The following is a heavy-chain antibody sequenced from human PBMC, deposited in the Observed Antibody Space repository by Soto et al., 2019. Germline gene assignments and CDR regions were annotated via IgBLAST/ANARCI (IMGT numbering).Heavy chain of an antibody. D-gene: IGHD3-10*01. J-gene: IGHJ6*03. CDR2: ISSSGSTI. V-gene: IGHV3-11*01. Sequence: GGSLRLSCAASGFTFSDYYMSWIRQAPGKGLEWVSYISSSGSTIYYADSVKGRFTISRDNAKNSLYLQMNSLRAEDTAVYYCASPTVRSGSTNYYYYYYMDVWGKGTTVTVSS. CDR1: GFTFSDYY. CDR3: ASPTVRSGSTNYYYYYYMDV.